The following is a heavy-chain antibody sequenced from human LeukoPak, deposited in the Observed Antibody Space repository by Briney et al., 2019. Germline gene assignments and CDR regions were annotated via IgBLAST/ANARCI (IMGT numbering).Heavy chain of an antibody. J-gene: IGHJ4*02. CDR2: ISAYNGNT. V-gene: IGHV1-18*01. Sequence: ASVKVSCKASGYTFTSYGVSWVRQAPGQGLEGMGWISAYNGNTNYAQQLQGRATMTTDASTSTAYMELRSLRCDDTALDYCAGYSGRYLFRYWGQGTLVTVSS. CDR1: GYTFTSYG. CDR3: AGYSGRYLFRY. D-gene: IGHD1-26*01.